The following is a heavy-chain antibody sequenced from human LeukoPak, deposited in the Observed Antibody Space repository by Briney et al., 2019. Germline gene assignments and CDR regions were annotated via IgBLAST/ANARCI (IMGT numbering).Heavy chain of an antibody. V-gene: IGHV3-53*01. Sequence: GGSLRLSCAASGFSVSSNYISWVRQAPGKGLEWVSVIYTDGSTKSADSVKARFTISTDTSKNTVYLQMNSLRVEDTAVYYCARATLDNWGQGTLVTVSS. CDR3: ARATLDN. CDR2: IYTDGST. J-gene: IGHJ4*02. CDR1: GFSVSSNY.